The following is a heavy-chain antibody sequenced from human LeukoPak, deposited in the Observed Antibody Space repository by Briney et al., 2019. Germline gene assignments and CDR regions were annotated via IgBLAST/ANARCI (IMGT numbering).Heavy chain of an antibody. J-gene: IGHJ4*02. CDR1: GFTFSSYG. CDR2: ISYDGSNK. CDR3: AREKHSSEFDY. Sequence: PGRSLRLSCAASGFTFSSYGMHWVRQAPGKGLEWVAVISYDGSNKYYADSVKGRFTISRDNSENTLYLQMNSLRAEDTAVYYCAREKHSSEFDYWGQGTLVTVSS. V-gene: IGHV3-30*03. D-gene: IGHD6-25*01.